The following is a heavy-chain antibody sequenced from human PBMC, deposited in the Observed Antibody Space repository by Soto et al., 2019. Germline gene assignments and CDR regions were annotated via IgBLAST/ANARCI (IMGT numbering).Heavy chain of an antibody. D-gene: IGHD6-6*01. CDR1: GGTFSSYA. CDR3: ARAEYSSSPGTYYYYGMDV. V-gene: IGHV1-69*01. J-gene: IGHJ6*02. Sequence: QVQLVQSGAEVKKPGSSVKVSCKASGGTFSSYAISWVRQAPGQGLEWMGGIIPIFGTANYAQKFQGRVTITADESTSTAYMELSSLRSEDTAVYYCARAEYSSSPGTYYYYGMDVWGQGTTVTVSS. CDR2: IIPIFGTA.